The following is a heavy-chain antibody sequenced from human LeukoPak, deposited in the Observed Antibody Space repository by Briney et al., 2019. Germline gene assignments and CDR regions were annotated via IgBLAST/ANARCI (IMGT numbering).Heavy chain of an antibody. CDR3: AAGGDDAKAGF. CDR1: GGSINSGRYY. Sequence: SETLSLTCAVSGGSINSGRYYWDWIRQPPGKGLEWIGTIHYSGTPTFYNPSLESRVTIFAGTSKNQFSLKVTSVTAADTAVYYCAAGGDDAKAGFWGQGTLVTVSS. J-gene: IGHJ4*02. D-gene: IGHD2-21*02. CDR2: IHYSGTPT. V-gene: IGHV4-39*01.